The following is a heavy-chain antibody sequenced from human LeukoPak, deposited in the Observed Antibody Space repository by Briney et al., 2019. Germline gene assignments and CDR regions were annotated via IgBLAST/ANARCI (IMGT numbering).Heavy chain of an antibody. D-gene: IGHD1-26*01. V-gene: IGHV4-59*01. CDR3: ARGWREPNYYFDY. Sequence: SETLSLTCTVSGGSISSYYWSWIRQPPGKGLEWIGYIYYSGSTNYNPSLKSRVTISVDTSKNQFPLKLSSVTAADTAVYYCARGWREPNYYFDYWGQGTLVTVSS. J-gene: IGHJ4*02. CDR2: IYYSGST. CDR1: GGSISSYY.